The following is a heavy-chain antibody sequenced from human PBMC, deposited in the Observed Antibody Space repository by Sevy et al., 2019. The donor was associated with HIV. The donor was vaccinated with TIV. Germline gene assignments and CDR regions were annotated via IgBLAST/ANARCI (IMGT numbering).Heavy chain of an antibody. CDR1: GDSFSSYF. D-gene: IGHD7-27*01. CDR3: ARSNWVTATNGFSKSYYFDY. CDR2: INTSGST. J-gene: IGHJ4*02. V-gene: IGHV4-4*07. Sequence: SETLSLTCTVSGDSFSSYFWAWNRQPAGKGLEWIGRINTSGSTNYNPSLKSRVTMSVDTSKSQFSLKVTSLTAADTAIYFCARSNWVTATNGFSKSYYFDYWGQGSLVTVSS.